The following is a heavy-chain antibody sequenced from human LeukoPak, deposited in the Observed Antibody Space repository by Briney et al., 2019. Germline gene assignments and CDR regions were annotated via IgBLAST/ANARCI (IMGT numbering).Heavy chain of an antibody. CDR1: GFTFSSYG. J-gene: IGHJ6*03. CDR3: AKGPPPGFYMDV. Sequence: GWSLRLSCAAAGFTFSSYGMHGVRQAPGSGLEGVAVIWYDGSNKYYADSVKGRFTISRDNSKNTLYLQMKTLRDEDAAVYSCAKGPPPGFYMDVWGKGTPVTVSS. CDR2: IWYDGSNK. V-gene: IGHV3-33*06.